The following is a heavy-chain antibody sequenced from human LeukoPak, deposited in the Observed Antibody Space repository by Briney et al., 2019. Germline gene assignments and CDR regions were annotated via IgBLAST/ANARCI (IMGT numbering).Heavy chain of an antibody. J-gene: IGHJ4*02. D-gene: IGHD3-10*01. Sequence: GRSLTLACAPSGFTFSTHWISCVSQIPGKGLEWVANIKLEGSEKHHVNSVRGRFTMSRDNAESSLYLQMNSLRAEDTAVYYCASDLGSGSFFAYWGQGTLVTVSS. CDR3: ASDLGSGSFFAY. V-gene: IGHV3-7*03. CDR2: IKLEGSEK. CDR1: GFTFSTHW.